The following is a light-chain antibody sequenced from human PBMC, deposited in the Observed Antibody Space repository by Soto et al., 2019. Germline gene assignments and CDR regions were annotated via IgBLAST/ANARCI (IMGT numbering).Light chain of an antibody. Sequence: QSVLTQPPSASGSPGQSVTISCTGTSNDVGAYNYVSWYQQHPGKAPKVMIYEVNKRPSGVPDRFSGSKSGNTASLTVSGLQAEDEADYYCSSFAVSNSFVFGTGTKVTV. CDR2: EVN. CDR1: SNDVGAYNY. J-gene: IGLJ1*01. CDR3: SSFAVSNSFV. V-gene: IGLV2-8*01.